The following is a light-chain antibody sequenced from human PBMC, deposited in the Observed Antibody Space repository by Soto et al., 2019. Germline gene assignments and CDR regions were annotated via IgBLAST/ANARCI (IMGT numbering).Light chain of an antibody. Sequence: DIQMTQSPTTLSASVGDRVTITCRASQIVSNVLAWFQQKPGKGPELLIYDVSNLQSGVPSRFSGSGSGTEFTLTFSSRQPDDFAFYYCQQYYRYPWTFGQGTQVEIK. CDR2: DVS. CDR3: QQYYRYPWT. V-gene: IGKV1-5*01. CDR1: QIVSNV. J-gene: IGKJ1*01.